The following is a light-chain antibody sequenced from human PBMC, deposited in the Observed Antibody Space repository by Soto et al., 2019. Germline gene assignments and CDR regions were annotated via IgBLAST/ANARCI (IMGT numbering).Light chain of an antibody. Sequence: DIQMTQSPSSLSTSVGDRVTITYRASQGISTFLNWYQQKPGKAPRLLIYAASRLQSGVPARFSGSGAETDFTLTISSLQPEDFATYYCQQSFSMFPFSFGQGTRLEIK. J-gene: IGKJ5*01. CDR1: QGISTF. CDR2: AAS. CDR3: QQSFSMFPFS. V-gene: IGKV1-39*01.